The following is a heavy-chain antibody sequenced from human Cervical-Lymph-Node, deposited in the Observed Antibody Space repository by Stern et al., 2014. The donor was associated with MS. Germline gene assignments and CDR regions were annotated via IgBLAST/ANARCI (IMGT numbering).Heavy chain of an antibody. D-gene: IGHD1-26*01. CDR2: IYYSGST. CDR1: GGSVSGGRYF. CDR3: ATIDSGTYYHAFDI. V-gene: IGHV4-61*01. Sequence: QVQLQESGPGLVKPSETLSLTCTVSGGSVSGGRYFWSWIRQPPGKGLEWIGYIYYSGSTNYNPSLKSRVTISLNTSKNQFSLKLTSVTAADTAVYYCATIDSGTYYHAFDIWGQGTMVTVSS. J-gene: IGHJ3*02.